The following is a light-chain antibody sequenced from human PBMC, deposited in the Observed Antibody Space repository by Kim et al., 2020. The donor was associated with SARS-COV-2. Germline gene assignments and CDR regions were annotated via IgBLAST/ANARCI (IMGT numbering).Light chain of an antibody. J-gene: IGKJ1*01. CDR2: GAS. Sequence: EIVLTQSPGTLSLSPGERATLSCRASQSVSSSYLAWYQQKPGQAPRLLIYGASSRATGVPDRFSGNGSGTDFTLTITRLEPEDFAVYYCQQYGNSPHTFGQGTKVDIK. CDR3: QQYGNSPHT. CDR1: QSVSSSY. V-gene: IGKV3-20*01.